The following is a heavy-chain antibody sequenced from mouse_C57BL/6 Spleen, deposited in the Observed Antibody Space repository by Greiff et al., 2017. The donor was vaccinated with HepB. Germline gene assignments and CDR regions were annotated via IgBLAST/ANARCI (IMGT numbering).Heavy chain of an antibody. Sequence: VQLQQPGAELVKPGASVKLSCKASGYTFTSYWLHWVKQRPGRGLEWIGRIDPNSGGTKYNEKFKSKATLTVDKPSSTAYMQLSSLTSEDSAVYYCARHYYGSSTGYFDVWGTGTTVTVSS. CDR2: IDPNSGGT. V-gene: IGHV1-72*01. D-gene: IGHD1-1*01. J-gene: IGHJ1*03. CDR3: ARHYYGSSTGYFDV. CDR1: GYTFTSYW.